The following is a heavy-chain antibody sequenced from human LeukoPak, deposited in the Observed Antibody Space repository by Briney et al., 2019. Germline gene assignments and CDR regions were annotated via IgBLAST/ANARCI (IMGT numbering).Heavy chain of an antibody. V-gene: IGHV3-7*01. J-gene: IGHJ3*02. Sequence: GGSLRLSCAASGFTFSSYWMSWVRQAPGKGLEWVANMRHDGNEKYYVDSVKGRFTISRDNAKNSLFLQMNSLRAEDTAVYYCATAGRSIFGVLVGGGAFDIWGQGTMVTVSA. CDR3: ATAGRSIFGVLVGGGAFDI. CDR1: GFTFSSYW. D-gene: IGHD3-3*01. CDR2: MRHDGNEK.